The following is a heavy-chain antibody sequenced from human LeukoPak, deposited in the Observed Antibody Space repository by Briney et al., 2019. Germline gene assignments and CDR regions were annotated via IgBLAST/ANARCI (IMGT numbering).Heavy chain of an antibody. J-gene: IGHJ4*02. CDR1: GGSFSGYY. Sequence: SETLSLTXAVYGGSFSGYYWSWIRQPPGKGLEWIGEINHSGSTNYNPSLKSRVTISVDTSKNQFSLKLSSVTAADTAVYYCARTSSGWPYYFDYWGQGTLVTVSS. V-gene: IGHV4-34*01. D-gene: IGHD6-19*01. CDR3: ARTSSGWPYYFDY. CDR2: INHSGST.